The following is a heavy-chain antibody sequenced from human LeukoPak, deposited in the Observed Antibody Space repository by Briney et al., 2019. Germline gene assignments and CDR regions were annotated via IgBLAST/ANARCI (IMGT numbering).Heavy chain of an antibody. CDR2: ISSSGSYI. Sequence: GGSLRLSCAASGFTFSNYDMNWVRQAPGKGVEWVSSISSSGSYIYYADSVKGRFTIPRDNAKNSLYLQMNSLRAEDTAVYYCARGRAVIVPAYYFDNWGQGTLVTVSS. CDR1: GFTFSNYD. J-gene: IGHJ4*02. CDR3: ARGRAVIVPAYYFDN. V-gene: IGHV3-21*04. D-gene: IGHD2-2*01.